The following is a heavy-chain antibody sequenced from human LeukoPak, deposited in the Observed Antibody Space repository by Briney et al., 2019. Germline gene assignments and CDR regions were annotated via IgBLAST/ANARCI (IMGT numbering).Heavy chain of an antibody. CDR1: GKTLTEVA. D-gene: IGHD3-22*01. J-gene: IGHJ4*02. V-gene: IGHV1-24*01. CDR3: ARVVGGGYSPIDY. Sequence: ASVKVSCKISGKTLTEVALHWVRQAPGKGLEWMGGFDPEVGGTIYAQKFQDRVTMTEDTSTDTAYMDLSSLRTDDAAVYYCARVVGGGYSPIDYWGQGTLVTVSS. CDR2: FDPEVGGT.